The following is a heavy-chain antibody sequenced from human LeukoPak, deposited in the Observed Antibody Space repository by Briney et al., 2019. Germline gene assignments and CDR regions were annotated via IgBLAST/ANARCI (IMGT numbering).Heavy chain of an antibody. Sequence: SETLSLTCTVYGGSISNYYWSWIRQPPDKELEWIGYIYSSGSTKYNPSLKSRVTMSVDTSKNQFSLRLPSVIAADTAVFYCARGGGGGAMGPYWYFDLWGRGTLVTVSS. J-gene: IGHJ2*01. D-gene: IGHD1-26*01. CDR3: ARGGGGGAMGPYWYFDL. CDR1: GGSISNYY. V-gene: IGHV4-59*01. CDR2: IYSSGST.